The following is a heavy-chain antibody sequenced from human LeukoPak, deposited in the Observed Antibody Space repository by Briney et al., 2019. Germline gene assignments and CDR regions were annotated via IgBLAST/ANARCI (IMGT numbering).Heavy chain of an antibody. J-gene: IGHJ4*02. CDR1: GGTFSSYG. CDR3: AREEDYYDSSGYYFSLDY. CDR2: ISAYNGNT. V-gene: IGHV1-18*01. Sequence: ASVKVSCKASGGTFSSYGISWVRQAPGQGLEWMGWISAYNGNTNYAQKLQGRVTMTTDTSTSTAYMELRSLRSDDTAVYYCAREEDYYDSSGYYFSLDYWGQGTLVTVSS. D-gene: IGHD3-22*01.